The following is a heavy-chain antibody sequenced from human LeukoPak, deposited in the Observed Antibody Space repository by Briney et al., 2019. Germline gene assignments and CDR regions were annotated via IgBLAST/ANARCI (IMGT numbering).Heavy chain of an antibody. J-gene: IGHJ6*03. CDR2: INHSGTT. V-gene: IGHV4-34*01. CDR1: GGSFSGYY. Sequence: SETLSLTCAVYGGSFSGYYWSWIRQPPGKGLEWSGEINHSGTTNYNPSLKSRGTISVETSKNQISLKLRDVTAVDTAVYYCARGGYYDSSGYYDCGYYYYMDVWGKGTTVTVSS. CDR3: ARGGYYDSSGYYDCGYYYYMDV. D-gene: IGHD3-22*01.